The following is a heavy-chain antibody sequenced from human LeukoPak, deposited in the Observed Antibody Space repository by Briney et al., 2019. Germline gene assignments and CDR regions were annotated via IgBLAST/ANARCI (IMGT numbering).Heavy chain of an antibody. D-gene: IGHD2-21*02. CDR1: GGSISSYY. Sequence: SETLSLTCTVSGGSISSYYWSWIRQPPGKGLEWIGYIYYSGSTNYNPSLKSRVTISVDTSKNQFSLKLSSVTAADTAMYYCASVTYCGGDCYSPAFDIWGQGTMVTVSS. J-gene: IGHJ3*02. V-gene: IGHV4-59*01. CDR3: ASVTYCGGDCYSPAFDI. CDR2: IYYSGST.